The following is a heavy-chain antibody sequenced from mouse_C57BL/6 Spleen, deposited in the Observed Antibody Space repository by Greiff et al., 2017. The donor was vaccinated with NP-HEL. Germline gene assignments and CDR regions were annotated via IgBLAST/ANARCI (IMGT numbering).Heavy chain of an antibody. J-gene: IGHJ4*01. CDR3: AREGGGDAMDY. V-gene: IGHV5-16*01. CDR2: INYDGSST. CDR1: GFTFSDYY. Sequence: EVKLVESEGGLVQPGRSMKLSCTASGFTFSDYYMAWVRQVPEKGLEWVANINYDGSSTYYLDSLKSRFIISRDNAKNILYLQMSSLKSEDTATYYCAREGGGDAMDYWGQGTSVTVSS.